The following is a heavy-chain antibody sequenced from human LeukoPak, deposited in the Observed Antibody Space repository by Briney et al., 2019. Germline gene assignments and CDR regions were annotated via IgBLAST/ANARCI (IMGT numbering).Heavy chain of an antibody. CDR1: GFSISSDYN. CDR3: AREAYYGSGSYPTYLAPYGY. Sequence: WETLSLTCTASGFSISSDYNWGGIRQPRGGREGGTVIIYDRGNTYYKPSLKSRVTISVDTSKNQFYLKLNSVTAADTAVYYCAREAYYGSGSYPTYLAPYGYWGQGPVVTVSS. D-gene: IGHD3-10*01. V-gene: IGHV4-38-2*02. CDR2: IYDRGNT. J-gene: IGHJ4*02.